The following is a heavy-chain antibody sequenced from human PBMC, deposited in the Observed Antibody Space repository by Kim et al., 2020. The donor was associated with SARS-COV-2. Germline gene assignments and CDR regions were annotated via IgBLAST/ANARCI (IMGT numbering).Heavy chain of an antibody. V-gene: IGHV3-23*01. CDR1: GFTFSSYA. J-gene: IGHJ4*02. CDR3: ARPPYSSSGGYFDY. D-gene: IGHD6-6*01. Sequence: GGSLRLSCAASGFTFSSYAMSWVRQAPGKGLEWVSAISGSGGSTYYADSVKGRFTISRDNSKNTLYLQMNSLRAEDTAVYYCARPPYSSSGGYFDYWGQGTLVTVSS. CDR2: ISGSGGST.